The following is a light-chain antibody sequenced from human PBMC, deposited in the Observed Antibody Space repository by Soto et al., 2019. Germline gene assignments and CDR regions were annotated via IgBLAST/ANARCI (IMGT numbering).Light chain of an antibody. Sequence: EIVMTQSPATLSVSPGERATLSCRASQSISSDIVWYQQKPGLAPRLLIYDVSTRATGAPARFSGSGSGTEFTLTISSLQSEDFAIYYCQQCHDWPRTFGQGTKVDIK. CDR2: DVS. CDR1: QSISSD. V-gene: IGKV3-15*01. CDR3: QQCHDWPRT. J-gene: IGKJ1*01.